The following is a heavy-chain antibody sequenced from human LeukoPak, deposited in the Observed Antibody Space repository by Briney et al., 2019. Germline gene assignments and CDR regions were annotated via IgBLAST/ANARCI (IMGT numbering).Heavy chain of an antibody. CDR2: INHSGST. J-gene: IGHJ5*02. V-gene: IGHV4-34*01. Sequence: SETLSLTCAVYGGSFSGYYWSWIRQPPGKGLEWIGEINHSGSTNYNPSLKSRVTISVDTSKNQFSLKLSSVTAADTAVYYCARHPVGNWFDPWGQGTLVTVSS. D-gene: IGHD2-2*01. CDR1: GGSFSGYY. CDR3: ARHPVGNWFDP.